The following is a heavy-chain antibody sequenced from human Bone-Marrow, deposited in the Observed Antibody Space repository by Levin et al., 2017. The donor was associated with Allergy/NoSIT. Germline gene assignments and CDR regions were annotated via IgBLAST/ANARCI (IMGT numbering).Heavy chain of an antibody. J-gene: IGHJ2*01. D-gene: IGHD2-21*01. Sequence: SETLSLTCAVSGGSISSGGYSWSWIRQPPGKGLEWIGYIYHSGSTYYNPSLKSRVTISVDRSKNQFSLKLSSVTAADTAVYYCARASLKFRYFDLWGRGTLVTVSS. CDR1: GGSISSGGYS. CDR3: ARASLKFRYFDL. CDR2: IYHSGST. V-gene: IGHV4-30-2*01.